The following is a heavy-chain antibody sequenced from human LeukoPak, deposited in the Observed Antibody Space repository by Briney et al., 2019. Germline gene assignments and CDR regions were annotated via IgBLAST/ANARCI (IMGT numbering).Heavy chain of an antibody. D-gene: IGHD3-9*01. J-gene: IGHJ4*02. CDR2: IYYSGST. V-gene: IGHV4-59*01. Sequence: SETLSLTCTVSGGSISSYYWSWIRQPPGKGLEWIGYIYYSGSTNYNPSLKSRVTISVDTSKNQFSLKLSSVTAADTAVYYCARANLGILTGYYFGVIDYWGQGTLVTVSS. CDR3: ARANLGILTGYYFGVIDY. CDR1: GGSISSYY.